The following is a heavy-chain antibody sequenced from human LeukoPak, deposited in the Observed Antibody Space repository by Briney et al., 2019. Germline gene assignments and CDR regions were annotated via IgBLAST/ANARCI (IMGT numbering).Heavy chain of an antibody. Sequence: GGSLRLSCAASGFTFSSYGMHWVRQAPGKGLERVALIGNDGTNEYYADSVKGRFTISRDNSKNTLYLQMKSLRAVATAVYYCARDFYCSRTSCYAPSFDYWGQGTLVTVSS. CDR1: GFTFSSYG. J-gene: IGHJ4*02. CDR3: ARDFYCSRTSCYAPSFDY. CDR2: IGNDGTNE. D-gene: IGHD2-2*01. V-gene: IGHV3-33*01.